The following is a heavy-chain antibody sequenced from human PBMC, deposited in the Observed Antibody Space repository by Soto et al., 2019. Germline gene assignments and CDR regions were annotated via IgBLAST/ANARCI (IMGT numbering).Heavy chain of an antibody. D-gene: IGHD1-26*01. V-gene: IGHV4-34*01. CDR1: GGSFSGYY. CDR2: INHSGST. J-gene: IGHJ6*02. Sequence: SETLSLTCAVYGGSFSGYYWTWIRQPPGTGLEWIGEINHSGSTNYNPSLKSRVTISVDTSKNQFSLKLSSVTAADTAVYYCARISGKYYYYGMDVWGQGTTVTVSS. CDR3: ARISGKYYYYGMDV.